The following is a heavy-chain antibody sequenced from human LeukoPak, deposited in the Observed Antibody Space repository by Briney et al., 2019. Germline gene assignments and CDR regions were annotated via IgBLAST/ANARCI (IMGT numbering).Heavy chain of an antibody. J-gene: IGHJ4*02. CDR2: INSGGGDI. D-gene: IGHD5-12*01. CDR3: AGERYSI. Sequence: PGGSLRLSCAASGFTFSNYWMHWVRQAPGKGLMWVSRINSGGGDITYADSVKGRFTISRDNAKNTLYLQMNSLRAEDTAVYYCAGERYSIWGQGTLVTVSS. CDR1: GFTFSNYW. V-gene: IGHV3-74*01.